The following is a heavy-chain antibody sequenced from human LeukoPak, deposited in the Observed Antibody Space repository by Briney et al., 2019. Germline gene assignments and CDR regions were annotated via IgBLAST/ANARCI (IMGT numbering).Heavy chain of an antibody. J-gene: IGHJ5*02. CDR2: ISSSSSYI. Sequence: PGGSLRLSCAASGFTFSSYSMNWVRQAPGKGLEWVSSISSSSSYIYYADSVKGRFTISRDNAKNSLYPQMNSLRAEDTAVYYCARIVATIIGGFDPWGQGTLVTISS. CDR1: GFTFSSYS. D-gene: IGHD5-12*01. V-gene: IGHV3-21*01. CDR3: ARIVATIIGGFDP.